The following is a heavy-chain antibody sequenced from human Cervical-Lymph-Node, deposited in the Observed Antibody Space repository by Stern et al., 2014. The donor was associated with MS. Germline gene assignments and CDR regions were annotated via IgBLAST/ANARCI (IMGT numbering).Heavy chain of an antibody. CDR3: ATTRWDLFTWNWFDP. CDR2: IHDSGST. D-gene: IGHD1-26*01. CDR1: GGSISSSGYY. Sequence: VQLVESGPGLVKPSQTLSLICTVSGGSISSSGYYWSWIRQPADKGLEWIGRIHDSGSTYYNPSLKSRVTISMDTAKNQFSLKLPSVTAADTAVYYCATTRWDLFTWNWFDPWGQGTLVTVSS. V-gene: IGHV4-61*02. J-gene: IGHJ5*02.